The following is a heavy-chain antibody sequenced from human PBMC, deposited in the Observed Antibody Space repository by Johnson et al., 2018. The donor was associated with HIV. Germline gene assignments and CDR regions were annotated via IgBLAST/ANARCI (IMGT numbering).Heavy chain of an antibody. Sequence: VQLVESGGGVVQPGRSLRLSCAASGFTFSSYAMSWVRQAPGKGLEWVSAISGSGGSTYYADSVKGRFTISRDISKKTLSLQMNSLRAEEKAEYYCGNDLGESENEEWSSDDYDLGRQYPCQDPQGVVVTFDMWGHGTIVTVSS. V-gene: IGHV3-23*04. J-gene: IGHJ3*02. CDR3: GNDLGESENEEWSSDDYDLGRQYPCQDPQGVVVTFDM. D-gene: IGHD3-16*01. CDR1: GFTFSSYA. CDR2: ISGSGGST.